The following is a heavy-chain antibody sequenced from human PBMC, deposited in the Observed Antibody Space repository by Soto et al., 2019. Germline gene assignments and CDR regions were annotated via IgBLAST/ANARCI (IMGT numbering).Heavy chain of an antibody. CDR1: GYTFTSYA. CDR3: ARDYDTSCYPRYYFDY. D-gene: IGHD3-22*01. CDR2: INGGNGNT. Sequence: QVQLVQSGAEEKKPGASVKVSCKASGYTFTSYAMHWVRQAPGQRLEWMGWINGGNGNTKYSQKFQGRVTITRDTSASTAYMELSSLRSEDTAVYYGARDYDTSCYPRYYFDYWGQGTLVTVSS. J-gene: IGHJ4*02. V-gene: IGHV1-3*05.